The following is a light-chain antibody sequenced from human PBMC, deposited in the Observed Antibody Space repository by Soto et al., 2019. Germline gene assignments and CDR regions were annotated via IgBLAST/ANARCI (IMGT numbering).Light chain of an antibody. V-gene: IGLV2-23*02. CDR1: SSDVGSYNL. CDR2: EVS. CDR3: CSYSGSTAV. Sequence: QSALTQPASVSGSPGQSITISCTGTSSDVGSYNLVSWYQQHPGKAPKLMIYEVSKRPSGVSNRFSGSKSGNTASLTISVLQAEDEADYYCCSYSGSTAVFGGGTQLTVL. J-gene: IGLJ7*01.